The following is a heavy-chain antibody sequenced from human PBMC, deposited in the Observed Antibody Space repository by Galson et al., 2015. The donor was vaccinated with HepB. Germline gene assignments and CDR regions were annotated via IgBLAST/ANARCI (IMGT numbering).Heavy chain of an antibody. V-gene: IGHV4-39*07. CDR2: IYYSERT. CDR3: GRGMLRFLEWLFPPI. Sequence: ETLSLTCTVSGGSISSSSYYWRWIRQPPGKGLGWIGSIYYSERTYYNSSHKSRITIAVDTAKNQFSLKLSSVTAADTAVYCCGRGMLRFLEWLFPPIWGQGTMVTVSS. D-gene: IGHD3-3*01. J-gene: IGHJ3*02. CDR1: GGSISSSSYY.